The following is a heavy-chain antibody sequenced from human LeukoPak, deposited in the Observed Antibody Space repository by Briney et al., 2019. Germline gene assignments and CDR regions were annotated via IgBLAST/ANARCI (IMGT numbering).Heavy chain of an antibody. CDR1: GYTLTELS. CDR3: AREPRYYFDY. Sequence: ASVKVSCKVSGYTLTELSMHWVRQAPGKGLEWMGGFDPEDGETIYAQKFQGRVTMTTDTSTSTAYMELRSLRSDDTAVYYCAREPRYYFDYWGQGTLVTVSS. V-gene: IGHV1-24*01. J-gene: IGHJ4*02. CDR2: FDPEDGET.